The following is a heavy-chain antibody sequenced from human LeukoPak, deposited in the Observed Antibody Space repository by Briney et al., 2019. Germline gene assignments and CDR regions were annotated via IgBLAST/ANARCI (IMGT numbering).Heavy chain of an antibody. Sequence: GGSLRLSCAASGLTVSRNYMTWVRQAPGKGLEWVANIKQDGSEKYYVDSVEGRFTISRDNAKNSLYLQMNSLRAEDTAVYYCARDRNTDFWSGYYTNYFDYWGQGTLVTVSS. CDR2: IKQDGSEK. D-gene: IGHD3-3*01. CDR3: ARDRNTDFWSGYYTNYFDY. V-gene: IGHV3-7*01. J-gene: IGHJ4*02. CDR1: GLTVSRNY.